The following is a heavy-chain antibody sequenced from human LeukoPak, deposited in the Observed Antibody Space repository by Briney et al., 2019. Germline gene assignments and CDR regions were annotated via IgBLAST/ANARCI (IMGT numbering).Heavy chain of an antibody. CDR2: IYSGGAT. J-gene: IGHJ4*02. CDR1: GITVSTNY. Sequence: GGSLRLSCAASGITVSTNYMSWVRQAPGKGLEWVSIIYSGGATFYADSVKGRFTISRDNAKNSLYLQMNSLRAEDTAVYYCRAAISAAVDFDYWGPGTLVTVSS. D-gene: IGHD6-13*01. V-gene: IGHV3-66*01. CDR3: RAAISAAVDFDY.